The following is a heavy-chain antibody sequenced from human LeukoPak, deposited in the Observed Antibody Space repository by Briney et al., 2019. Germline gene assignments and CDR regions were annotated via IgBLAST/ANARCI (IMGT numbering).Heavy chain of an antibody. CDR3: ATTKRYCSGGSCYGQINFDY. CDR2: IYYSGST. CDR1: GGSFSYYY. D-gene: IGHD2-15*01. V-gene: IGHV4-30-4*08. Sequence: SETLSLTCAVYGGSFSYYYWTWIRQPPGKGLEWIGYIYYSGSTYYNPSLKSRVTISVDTSKNQFSLKLSSVTAADTAVYYCATTKRYCSGGSCYGQINFDYWGQGTLVTVSS. J-gene: IGHJ4*02.